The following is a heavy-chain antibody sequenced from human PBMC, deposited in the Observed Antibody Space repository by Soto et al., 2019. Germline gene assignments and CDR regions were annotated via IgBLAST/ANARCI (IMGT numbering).Heavy chain of an antibody. D-gene: IGHD3-10*01. V-gene: IGHV3-33*01. Sequence: VRQTQGKGLEWVAVIWYDGSNKYYADSVKGRFTISRDNSKNTLYLQMNSLRAEDTAVYYCARDPPYGAGSGAIDPVIMSRGHGTPVPGSS. CDR3: ARDPPYGAGSGAIDPVIMS. J-gene: IGHJ1*01. CDR2: IWYDGSNK.